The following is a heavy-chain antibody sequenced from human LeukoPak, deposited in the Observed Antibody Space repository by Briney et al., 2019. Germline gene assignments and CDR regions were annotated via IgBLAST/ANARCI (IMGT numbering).Heavy chain of an antibody. J-gene: IGHJ5*02. Sequence: GGSLRLSCGASGFTFSTYWMSWVRQAPGKGLEWVANIKRDGSDEYYVDSVKGRFTISRDNAKNSLYLQMNSLRAEDTAVYYCARGEYMWFDPWGQGTLVTVSS. D-gene: IGHD2/OR15-2a*01. V-gene: IGHV3-7*01. CDR3: ARGEYMWFDP. CDR2: IKRDGSDE. CDR1: GFTFSTYW.